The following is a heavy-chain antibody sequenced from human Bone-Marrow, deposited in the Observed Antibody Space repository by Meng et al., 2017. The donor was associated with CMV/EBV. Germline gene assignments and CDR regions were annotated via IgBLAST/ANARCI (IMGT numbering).Heavy chain of an antibody. V-gene: IGHV2-70*20. D-gene: IGHD1-7*01. CDR3: ARMREGTGTTNSYYYGMDV. Sequence: SGPTLVKPTQPLTLTCTFPGFSLSTSGMCVSWVRQPPGKALEWLALIDWDDDKYYSTTLKTRLTISKDTSKNQVVLTMTNMDPVDTATYYCARMREGTGTTNSYYYGMDVWGQGTTVTVSS. J-gene: IGHJ6*02. CDR2: IDWDDDK. CDR1: GFSLSTSGMC.